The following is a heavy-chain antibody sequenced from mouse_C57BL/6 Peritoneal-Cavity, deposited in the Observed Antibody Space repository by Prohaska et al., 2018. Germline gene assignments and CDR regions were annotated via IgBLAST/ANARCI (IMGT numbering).Heavy chain of an antibody. CDR3: MRYGNYWYFDV. CDR2: INSYGRAI. J-gene: IGHJ1*03. Sequence: EVQLLETGGGLVQPGGSRGLSCEGSGFTFSGFSMSWVRQTPGKTLEWIGDINSYGRAINYAPSIKDRVTIFRDNDKSTRYLQMSKVRSEDTATYFCMRYGNYWYFDVWGTGTTVTVSS. D-gene: IGHD2-1*01. V-gene: IGHV11-2*01. CDR1: GFTFSGFS.